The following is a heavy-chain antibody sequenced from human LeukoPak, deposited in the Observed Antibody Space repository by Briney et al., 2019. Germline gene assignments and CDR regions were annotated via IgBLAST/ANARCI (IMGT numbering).Heavy chain of an antibody. V-gene: IGHV1-18*01. CDR2: ISAYNGNT. J-gene: IGHJ4*02. CDR3: ARSYCSSSSCDWFDY. CDR1: GYTFTSYG. Sequence: ASVKVSCKASGYTFTSYGISWVRQAPGQGLEWMGWISAYNGNTNYAQKLQGRVTMTTDTSTSTAYMELRSLRYDDTAVYYCARSYCSSSSCDWFDYWGQGTPVTVSS. D-gene: IGHD2-15*01.